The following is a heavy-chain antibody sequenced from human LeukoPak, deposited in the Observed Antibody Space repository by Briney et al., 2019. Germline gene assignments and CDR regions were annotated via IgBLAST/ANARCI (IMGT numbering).Heavy chain of an antibody. CDR2: ISYSGST. J-gene: IGHJ5*02. CDR1: GGSISSYF. Sequence: SETLSLTCTVSGGSISSYFWSWIRQPPGKGLEWIGYISYSGSTNYNPSLKSRVSISVETSKNQFSLKLSSVTAADTAVYYCARGNWNYASFWFDPWGQGTLVTVSS. CDR3: ARGNWNYASFWFDP. D-gene: IGHD1-7*01. V-gene: IGHV4-59*01.